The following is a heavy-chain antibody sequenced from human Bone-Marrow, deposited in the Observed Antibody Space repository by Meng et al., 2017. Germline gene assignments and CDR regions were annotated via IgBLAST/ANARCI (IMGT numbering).Heavy chain of an antibody. CDR1: GYTFTGYY. V-gene: IGHV1-69*05. J-gene: IGHJ4*02. D-gene: IGHD6-19*01. CDR2: IIPIFGTA. CDR3: ARGMILRAVAGIGLTPQSAYYFDY. Sequence: SVKVSCKASGYTFTGYYMHWVRRAPGQGLEWMGGIIPIFGTANYAQKFQGRVTITTDESTSTAYMELSSLRSEDTAVYYCARGMILRAVAGIGLTPQSAYYFDYWGQGTLVTVSS.